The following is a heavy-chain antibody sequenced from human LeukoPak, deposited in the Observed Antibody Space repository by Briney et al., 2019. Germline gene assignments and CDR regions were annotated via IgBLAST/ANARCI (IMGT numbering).Heavy chain of an antibody. CDR3: ASLYGSGRKGSDY. CDR1: GGTFSSYA. CDR2: IIPIFGTA. V-gene: IGHV1-69*13. Sequence: SVKVSRKASGGTFSSYAISWVRQAPGQGLEWMGGIIPIFGTANYAQKFQGRVTITADESTSTAYMELSSLRSEDTAVYYCASLYGSGRKGSDYWGQGTLVTVSS. D-gene: IGHD3-10*01. J-gene: IGHJ4*02.